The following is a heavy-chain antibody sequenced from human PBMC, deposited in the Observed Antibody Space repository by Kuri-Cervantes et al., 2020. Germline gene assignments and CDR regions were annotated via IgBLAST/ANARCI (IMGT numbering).Heavy chain of an antibody. CDR3: ARGRGSSVTGFDY. D-gene: IGHD6-6*01. Sequence: SETLSLTCAVSGGSISSSNWWSWVRQPPGKGLEWIGEIYHSGSTNYNPSLKSRVTISVDKSKNQFSLKLNSVTAADTAVYFCARGRGSSVTGFDYWGQGTLVTVSS. J-gene: IGHJ4*02. CDR1: GGSISSSNW. V-gene: IGHV4-4*02. CDR2: IYHSGST.